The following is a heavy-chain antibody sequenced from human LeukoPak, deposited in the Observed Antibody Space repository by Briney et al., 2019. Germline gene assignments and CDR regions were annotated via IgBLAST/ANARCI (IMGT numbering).Heavy chain of an antibody. CDR3: ARARRASNYDILTGYYYYMDV. V-gene: IGHV1-69*05. J-gene: IGHJ6*03. D-gene: IGHD3-9*01. CDR1: GGTFSSYA. Sequence: SVKVSCKASGGTFSSYAISWVRQVPGQGLEWMGRIIPIFGTANYAQKFQGRVTITTDESTSTAYMELSSLRSEDTAVYYCARARRASNYDILTGYYYYMDVWGKGTTVTVSS. CDR2: IIPIFGTA.